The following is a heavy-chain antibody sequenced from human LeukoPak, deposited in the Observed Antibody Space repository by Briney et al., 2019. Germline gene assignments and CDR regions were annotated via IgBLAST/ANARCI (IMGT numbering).Heavy chain of an antibody. J-gene: IGHJ6*02. CDR3: ARDSNEVVVVAATTYCYYGMDV. D-gene: IGHD2-15*01. Sequence: GRSLRLSCAASGSTFSSYAMHWVRQAPGKGLEWVAVISYDGSNKYYADSVKGRFTISRDNSKNTLYLQMNSLRAEDTAVYYCARDSNEVVVVAATTYCYYGMDVWGQGTTVTVSS. CDR1: GSTFSSYA. V-gene: IGHV3-30-3*01. CDR2: ISYDGSNK.